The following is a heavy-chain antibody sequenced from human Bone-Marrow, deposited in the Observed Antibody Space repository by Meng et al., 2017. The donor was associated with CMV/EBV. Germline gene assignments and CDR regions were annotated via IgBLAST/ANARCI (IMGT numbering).Heavy chain of an antibody. Sequence: SETLSLTCSVSGGSISSSHYWGWIRQSPGKGLEWIGSIYYSGTAYYNPSLKSRVTISVDTSKNQFSLKLSSVTAADTAVYYCPTLRYSSSFHYYYGMDVWGQGTTVTVSS. CDR3: PTLRYSSSFHYYYGMDV. CDR1: GGSISSSHY. V-gene: IGHV4-39*07. D-gene: IGHD6-6*01. J-gene: IGHJ6*02. CDR2: IYYSGTA.